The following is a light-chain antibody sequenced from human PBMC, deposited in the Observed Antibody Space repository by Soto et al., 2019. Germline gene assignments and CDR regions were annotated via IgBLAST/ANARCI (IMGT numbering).Light chain of an antibody. CDR1: QSISSW. Sequence: DIQMTQSPSTLSASVGDRVTITCRASQSISSWLAWYQQKPGKAPKLLIYKASSLESGVPSRFSGSGSGTEFTLTISSLQPDDFATYYCQQYNSYARTLGQGTKVAIK. CDR3: QQYNSYART. V-gene: IGKV1-5*03. CDR2: KAS. J-gene: IGKJ1*01.